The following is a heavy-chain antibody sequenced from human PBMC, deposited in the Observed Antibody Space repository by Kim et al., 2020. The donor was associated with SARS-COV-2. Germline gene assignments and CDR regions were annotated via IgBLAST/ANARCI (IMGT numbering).Heavy chain of an antibody. Sequence: PSFQGHVTISADKSISTAYLQWSSLKASDTAMYYCARGGGIVGPSEAFDIWGQGTMVTVSS. J-gene: IGHJ3*02. V-gene: IGHV5-10-1*01. D-gene: IGHD1-26*01. CDR3: ARGGGIVGPSEAFDI.